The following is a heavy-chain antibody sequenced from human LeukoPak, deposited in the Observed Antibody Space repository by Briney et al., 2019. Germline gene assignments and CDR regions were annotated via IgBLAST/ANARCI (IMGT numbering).Heavy chain of an antibody. V-gene: IGHV3-11*04. Sequence: KPGGSLRLSCAASGFTFSNYYMSWIRQAPGKGLEWVSHISTSGSTIYYADSVKGRFTISRDNAKNSLYLQMNSLRAEDTAVYYCARSLISRGSGSYSSDYWGQGTLVTVSS. CDR1: GFTFSNYY. D-gene: IGHD3-10*01. CDR2: ISTSGSTI. CDR3: ARSLISRGSGSYSSDY. J-gene: IGHJ4*02.